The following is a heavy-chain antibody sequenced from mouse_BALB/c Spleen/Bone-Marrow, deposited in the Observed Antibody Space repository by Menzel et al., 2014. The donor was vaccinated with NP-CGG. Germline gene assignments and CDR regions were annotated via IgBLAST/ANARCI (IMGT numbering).Heavy chain of an antibody. CDR3: SRSEANIILAY. Sequence: VQLVESGAELARPGASVKLSCKASGYNFNSYWMQWVKQRPGQGLEWIGGIYPGDGDTRYTQKFKGKATLTADKSSSTAYIHHSSLTSEDSEVYSCSRSEANIILAYWGQGTPVTVSA. CDR2: IYPGDGDT. D-gene: IGHD3-2*02. J-gene: IGHJ3*01. V-gene: IGHV1-87*01. CDR1: GYNFNSYW.